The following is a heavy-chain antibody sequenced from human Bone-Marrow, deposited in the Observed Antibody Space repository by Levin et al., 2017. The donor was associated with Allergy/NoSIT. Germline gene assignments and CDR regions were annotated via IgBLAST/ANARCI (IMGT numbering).Heavy chain of an antibody. J-gene: IGHJ4*02. V-gene: IGHV3-23*01. CDR2: ISAYGEST. D-gene: IGHD5-12*01. CDR1: GFTFNSFA. Sequence: GGSLRLSCAASGFTFNSFALSWVRQAPGKGLEWVSTISAYGESTYYADSVKGRFTISRDNSRNTLYLLMSSLRAEDTAVYYCAKDGTLLATSEDYLDAWGQGTQLTVSS. CDR3: AKDGTLLATSEDYLDA.